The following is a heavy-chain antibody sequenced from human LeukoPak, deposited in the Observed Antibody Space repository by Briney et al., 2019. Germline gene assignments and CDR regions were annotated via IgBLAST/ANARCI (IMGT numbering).Heavy chain of an antibody. Sequence: SETLSLTCAVYGGSFSGYYWSWIRQPPGKGLEWIGEINHSGSTNYNPSLKSRATISVDTSKNQFSLKLSSVTAADTAVYYCARLVEGIVVVPAAMHHYYYYYMDVWGKGTTVTISS. CDR2: INHSGST. V-gene: IGHV4-34*01. CDR3: ARLVEGIVVVPAAMHHYYYYYMDV. J-gene: IGHJ6*03. D-gene: IGHD2-2*01. CDR1: GGSFSGYY.